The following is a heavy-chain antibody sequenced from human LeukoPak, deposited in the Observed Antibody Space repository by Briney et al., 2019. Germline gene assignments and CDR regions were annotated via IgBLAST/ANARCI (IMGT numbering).Heavy chain of an antibody. D-gene: IGHD2-2*01. J-gene: IGHJ5*02. CDR3: AKDGGFIVVVPAASFDP. Sequence: PGGSLRLSCAASGFTFSTYAMSRVRQAPGKGLEWVSAISGSGGSTYYADSVKGRFTISRDNSKNTLYLQMNSLRAEDTAVYYCAKDGGFIVVVPAASFDPWGQGTLVTVSS. V-gene: IGHV3-23*01. CDR1: GFTFSTYA. CDR2: ISGSGGST.